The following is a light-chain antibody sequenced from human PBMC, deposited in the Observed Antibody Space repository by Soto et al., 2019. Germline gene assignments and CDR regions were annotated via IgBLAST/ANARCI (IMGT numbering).Light chain of an antibody. Sequence: QSALTQPASVSGSPGQSITISCSGTSRDVGAYNLVSWYKQFPGKGPKLLSYEVRHRPSGVSYRFSGSKSGNTASLTISSLLPEDEAVYFCSSFSSRNALVFGGGTKVTVL. CDR2: EVR. V-gene: IGLV2-14*01. CDR1: SRDVGAYNL. CDR3: SSFSSRNALV. J-gene: IGLJ2*01.